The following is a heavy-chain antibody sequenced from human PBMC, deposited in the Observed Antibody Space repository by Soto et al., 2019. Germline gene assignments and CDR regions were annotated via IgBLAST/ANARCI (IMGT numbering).Heavy chain of an antibody. J-gene: IGHJ4*02. CDR1: GGSFSGYY. V-gene: IGHV4-34*01. Sequence: QVQLQQWGAGLLKPSETLSLTCAVYGGSFSGYYFGWIRQPPGKGLEWIGEINHSGSTKYNPSLKSPVTISIDTSQHQLSLTLSSVTAADTAVYYCATKEGKNWSLDYWGQGTLVTVSS. CDR3: ATKEGKNWSLDY. D-gene: IGHD1-1*01. CDR2: INHSGST.